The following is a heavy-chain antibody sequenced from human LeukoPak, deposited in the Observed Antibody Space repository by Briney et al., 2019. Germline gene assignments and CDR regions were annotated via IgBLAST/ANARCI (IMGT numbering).Heavy chain of an antibody. J-gene: IGHJ3*02. CDR3: ARAGYGSGSGYAFDI. CDR1: GYTFTSYD. CDR2: INAGNGNT. V-gene: IGHV1-3*01. Sequence: ASVKVSCKASGYTFTSYDLHWVRQAPGQRLEWMGWINAGNGNTKYSQKFQGRVTITRDRDTSASTAYMDLSSLRSEDTAVYYCARAGYGSGSGYAFDIWGQGTMVTVSS. D-gene: IGHD3-10*01.